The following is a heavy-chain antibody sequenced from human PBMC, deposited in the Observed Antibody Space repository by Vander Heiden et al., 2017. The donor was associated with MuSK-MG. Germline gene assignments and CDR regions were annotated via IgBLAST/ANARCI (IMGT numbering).Heavy chain of an antibody. CDR1: GGSISSYS. D-gene: IGHD3-3*01. V-gene: IGHV4-59*01. J-gene: IGHJ3*02. CDR3: ARGYYDFWSGHRGDAFDI. CDR2: IYYSGST. Sequence: QVQLQESGPGLVKPSETLSLTCTASGGSISSYSWSWIRQPPGKGLEWIGYIYYSGSTNYNPSLKSRVTISVDTSKNQFSLKLSSVTAADTAVYYCARGYYDFWSGHRGDAFDIWGQGTMVTVSS.